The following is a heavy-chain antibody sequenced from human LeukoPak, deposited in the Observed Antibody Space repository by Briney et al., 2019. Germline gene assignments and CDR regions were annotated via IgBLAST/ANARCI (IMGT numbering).Heavy chain of an antibody. Sequence: GGSLRLSCAASGFTFSSYWMHWVRQAPGKGLVWVSRINSDGSTTTYADSVKGRFIISRDNAKNTLYLQMNSLRAEDTAVYYCARGYSGSYRVDYWGQGTPVTVSS. D-gene: IGHD1-26*01. V-gene: IGHV3-74*01. CDR3: ARGYSGSYRVDY. CDR2: INSDGSTT. CDR1: GFTFSSYW. J-gene: IGHJ4*02.